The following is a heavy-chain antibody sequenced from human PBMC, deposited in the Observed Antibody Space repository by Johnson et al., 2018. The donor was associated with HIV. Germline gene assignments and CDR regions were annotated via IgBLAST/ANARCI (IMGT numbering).Heavy chain of an antibody. V-gene: IGHV3-7*03. CDR3: ASTGLITYVGAFDI. CDR2: MKQDGSEK. D-gene: IGHD1-26*01. CDR1: GFTFSSYA. Sequence: VQLVESGGGVVQPGRSLRLSCAASGFTFSSYAMHWVRQAPGKGLDWVANMKQDGSEKYYVDSVKGRFTISRDNAKNSLYLQMNSLRAEDTAVYYCASTGLITYVGAFDIWGQGTMVTVSS. J-gene: IGHJ3*02.